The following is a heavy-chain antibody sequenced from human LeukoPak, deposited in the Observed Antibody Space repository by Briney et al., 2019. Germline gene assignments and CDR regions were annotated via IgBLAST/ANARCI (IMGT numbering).Heavy chain of an antibody. CDR1: GGSISSGDYY. Sequence: SETLSLTCTVSGGSISSGDYYWSWIRQPPGKGLEWIGYTYYSGSTYYNPSLKSRVTISVDTSKNQFSLKLSSVTAADTAVYYCARYYYGSGALLYYFDYWGQGTLVTVSS. D-gene: IGHD3-10*01. CDR3: ARYYYGSGALLYYFDY. CDR2: TYYSGST. V-gene: IGHV4-30-4*01. J-gene: IGHJ4*02.